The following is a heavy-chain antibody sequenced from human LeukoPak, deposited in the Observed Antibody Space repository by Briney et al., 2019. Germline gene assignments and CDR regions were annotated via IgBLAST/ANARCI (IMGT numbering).Heavy chain of an antibody. J-gene: IGHJ4*02. Sequence: GGSLRLSCAASGFTFSSYVMHWVRQAPGKGLEWVAIISYDGSNEYYADSVKGRFTISRDNSKNTLYLQMNSLRVEDTAVYYCASASRGVYFDSSGYSDYWGQGTLVTVSS. CDR2: ISYDGSNE. CDR3: ASASRGVYFDSSGYSDY. D-gene: IGHD3-22*01. V-gene: IGHV3-30*04. CDR1: GFTFSSYV.